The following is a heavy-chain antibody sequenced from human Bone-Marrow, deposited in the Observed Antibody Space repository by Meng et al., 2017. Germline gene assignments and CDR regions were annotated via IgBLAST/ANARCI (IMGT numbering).Heavy chain of an antibody. Sequence: SETLSLTCTVSGDSISNYYWSWIRQPPGKGLEWIGYIYYGGSTIYNPSLRSRVTIFQDTSNNHLSLKLSSVTAADTAFYYCARVSIGEIGVLGHLDSWGQGTLVTVSS. CDR1: GDSISNYY. V-gene: IGHV4-59*01. D-gene: IGHD3-10*01. J-gene: IGHJ4*02. CDR3: ARVSIGEIGVLGHLDS. CDR2: IYYGGST.